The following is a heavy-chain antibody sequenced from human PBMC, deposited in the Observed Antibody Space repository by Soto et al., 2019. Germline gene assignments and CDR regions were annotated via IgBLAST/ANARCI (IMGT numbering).Heavy chain of an antibody. V-gene: IGHV1-69*01. CDR1: GGTFSRHS. D-gene: IGHD3-10*01. Sequence: QVQMVQSGAEVKKPGSSARVSCKVSGGTFSRHSISWVRQAPGQGLEWMGGIIPIFDATQYAQKFQGRLTITADESTTTFHMDLSGLRPEDTAIYYCARDLTSVRGSGGQGTRVTVS. J-gene: IGHJ4*02. CDR2: IIPIFDAT. CDR3: ARDLTSVRGS.